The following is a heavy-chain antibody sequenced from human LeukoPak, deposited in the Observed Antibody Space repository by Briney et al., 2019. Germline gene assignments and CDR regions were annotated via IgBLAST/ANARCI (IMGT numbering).Heavy chain of an antibody. Sequence: TSETLSLTCAVYGGASSGYYWSWIRQPPGKGLEWIGEINHSGSTNYNPSLKSRVTISVDTSKNQFSLKLSSVTAADTAVYYCAGDAFDIWGQGTMVTVSS. CDR1: GGASSGYY. CDR3: AGDAFDI. V-gene: IGHV4-34*01. J-gene: IGHJ3*02. CDR2: INHSGST.